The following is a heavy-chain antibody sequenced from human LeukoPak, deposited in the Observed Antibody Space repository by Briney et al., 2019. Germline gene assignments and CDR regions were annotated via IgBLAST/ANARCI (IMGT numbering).Heavy chain of an antibody. Sequence: GGSLRLSCAASGFTVSSNYMSWVRQAPGKGLEWVSVIYSGGSTYYADSVKGRFTISRDNSKDTVYLQMNSLRGDDTAVYYCAKGVGSTGSYFDYWGQGTLVTVSS. CDR1: GFTVSSNY. CDR3: AKGVGSTGSYFDY. CDR2: IYSGGST. V-gene: IGHV3-53*05. D-gene: IGHD1-26*01. J-gene: IGHJ4*02.